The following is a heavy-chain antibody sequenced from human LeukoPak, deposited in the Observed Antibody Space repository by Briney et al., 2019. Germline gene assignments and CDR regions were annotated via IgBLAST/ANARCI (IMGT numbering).Heavy chain of an antibody. J-gene: IGHJ4*02. Sequence: SETLSLTCTVSGGSISSGDYYWSWIRQPPGKGLEWIGYIYYSGSTYYNPSLKSRVTISVDTSKNQFSLKLSSVTAADTAVYYCARGKTAMVTDYWGQGTLVTVSS. V-gene: IGHV4-30-4*01. D-gene: IGHD5-18*01. CDR3: ARGKTAMVTDY. CDR1: GGSISSGDYY. CDR2: IYYSGST.